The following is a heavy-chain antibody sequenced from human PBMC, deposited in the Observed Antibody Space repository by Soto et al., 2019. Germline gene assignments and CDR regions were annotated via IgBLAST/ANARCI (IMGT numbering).Heavy chain of an antibody. CDR3: ERDRRYNWSHFRYSYYGMDV. CDR2: TSYRSKWYN. V-gene: IGHV6-1*01. J-gene: IGHJ6*02. Sequence: SQTLSLTCAISGDRVSSDSAAWNLIRQSPSRGLEWLGRTSYRSKWYNDYAVSVKSRITVNPDTSKNQFSLQLNSVTPEDTAVYYCERDRRYNWSHFRYSYYGMDVWGQGTTAPVSS. D-gene: IGHD1-20*01. CDR1: GDRVSSDSAA.